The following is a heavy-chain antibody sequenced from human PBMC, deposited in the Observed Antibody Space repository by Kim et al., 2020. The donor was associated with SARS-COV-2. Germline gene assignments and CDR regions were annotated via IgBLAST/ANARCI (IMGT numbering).Heavy chain of an antibody. CDR2: IYYSGST. J-gene: IGHJ4*02. V-gene: IGHV4-39*01. CDR1: GGSISSSSYY. Sequence: SETLSLTCTVSGGSISSSSYYWGWIRQPPGKGLEWIGSIYYSGSTYYNPSLKSRVTISVDTSKNQFSLKLSSVTAADTAVYYCARQGGYYDILTGYSPLDYWGQGTLVTVSS. CDR3: ARQGGYYDILTGYSPLDY. D-gene: IGHD3-9*01.